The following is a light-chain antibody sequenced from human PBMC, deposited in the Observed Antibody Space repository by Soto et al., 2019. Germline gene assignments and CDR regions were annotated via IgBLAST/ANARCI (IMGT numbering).Light chain of an antibody. J-gene: IGKJ4*01. V-gene: IGKV3-15*01. CDR3: QQYNHWLT. CDR2: GAS. Sequence: EIGMTQSPATLSVSPGERATLSCRASESVSSNLAWYQQKPGQAPRLLIYGASTRATGIPARFSGSWSGTAFTLTISSLQSEDFALYYCQQYNHWLTVGGGTKVEIK. CDR1: ESVSSN.